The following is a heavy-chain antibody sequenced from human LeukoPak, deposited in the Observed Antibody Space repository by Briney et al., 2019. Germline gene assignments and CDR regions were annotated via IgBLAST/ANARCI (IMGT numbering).Heavy chain of an antibody. CDR1: GYTFTSYD. V-gene: IGHV1-8*03. Sequence: ASVKVSCKASGYTFTSYDINWVRQATGQGLEWMGWMNPNSGNTGYAQKFQGRVTITRNTSISTAYMELSSLRSEDTAVYYCARVNWNYVPNYYCYYYMDVWGKGTTVTVSS. CDR2: MNPNSGNT. CDR3: ARVNWNYVPNYYCYYYMDV. J-gene: IGHJ6*03. D-gene: IGHD1-7*01.